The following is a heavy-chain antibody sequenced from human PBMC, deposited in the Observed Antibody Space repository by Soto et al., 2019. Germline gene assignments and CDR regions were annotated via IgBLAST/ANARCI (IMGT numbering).Heavy chain of an antibody. D-gene: IGHD3-10*01. Sequence: PSETLSLTCTVSGGSISSYYWSWIRQPPGKGLEWIGYIYYSGSTNYNPSLKSRVTISVDTSKNQFSLKLSSVTAADTAVYYCARVFPYYYGSGSFPDYYYYGMDVWGQGTTVTVSS. CDR3: ARVFPYYYGSGSFPDYYYYGMDV. CDR2: IYYSGST. CDR1: GGSISSYY. J-gene: IGHJ6*02. V-gene: IGHV4-59*01.